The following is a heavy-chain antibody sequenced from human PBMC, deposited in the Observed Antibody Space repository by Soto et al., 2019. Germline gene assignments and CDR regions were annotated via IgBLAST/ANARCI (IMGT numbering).Heavy chain of an antibody. V-gene: IGHV4-38-2*02. CDR3: ARDGDGRMTTNPYYYNGMDV. Sequence: SETLSLTCGVSGYSISSGYYWGWIRQPPGKGLEWIASIFHSGSTYYNPSLKSRVTISVDTSKNQFSLKLSSVTAADTAVYYCARDGDGRMTTNPYYYNGMDVWGPGTTVTVSS. CDR1: GYSISSGYY. J-gene: IGHJ6*02. D-gene: IGHD4-4*01. CDR2: IFHSGST.